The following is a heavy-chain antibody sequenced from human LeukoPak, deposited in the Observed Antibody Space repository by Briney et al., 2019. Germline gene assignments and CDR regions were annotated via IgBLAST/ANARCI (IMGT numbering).Heavy chain of an antibody. J-gene: IGHJ1*01. CDR2: ISGSGGST. CDR1: GFTFSSYA. CDR3: AGLYYYGSGSYPVFSEYFQH. Sequence: TGGSLRLSCAASGFTFSSYAMSWVRQAPGKGVEWVSAISGSGGSTYYADSVKGRFTISRDNSKTTLYLQMNSLRAEDTAVYYCAGLYYYGSGSYPVFSEYFQHWGQGTLVTVSS. D-gene: IGHD3-10*01. V-gene: IGHV3-23*01.